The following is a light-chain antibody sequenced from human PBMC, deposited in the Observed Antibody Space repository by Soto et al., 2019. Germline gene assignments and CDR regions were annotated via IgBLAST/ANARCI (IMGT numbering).Light chain of an antibody. CDR1: QSVSSN. CDR3: QQYNNWPLT. CDR2: GAS. Sequence: IVLTRSPGTLSLSPGERATLSCRASQSVSSNLAWYQQKPGQAPRLLIYGASTRATGIPARFSGSGSGTEFTLTISSLQSEDFAVYYCQQYNNWPLTFGQGTRLEIK. V-gene: IGKV3-15*01. J-gene: IGKJ5*01.